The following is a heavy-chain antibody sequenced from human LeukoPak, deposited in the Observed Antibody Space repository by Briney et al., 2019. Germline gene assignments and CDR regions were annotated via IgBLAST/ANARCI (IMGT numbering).Heavy chain of an antibody. J-gene: IGHJ1*01. D-gene: IGHD1-14*01. V-gene: IGHV1-18*01. Sequence: ASVKVSCNTSGYTFTSYGISWVRQAPGQGLEYMGWINTYNGRTNYAQKLQGRVTVTTDTSTSTAYLELRSLRSDDTAVYYCARDGPRGYFQHWGQGTLITVSS. CDR1: GYTFTSYG. CDR2: INTYNGRT. CDR3: ARDGPRGYFQH.